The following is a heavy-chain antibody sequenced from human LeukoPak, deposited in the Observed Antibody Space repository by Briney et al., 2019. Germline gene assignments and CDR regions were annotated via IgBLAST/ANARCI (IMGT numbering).Heavy chain of an antibody. CDR2: ISGSGGST. CDR1: GFPFSSYA. J-gene: IGHJ4*02. CDR3: AKGPGYYYDSSGYYYFDY. D-gene: IGHD3-22*01. Sequence: GALLLSCAASGFPFSSYAMSWVRQAPGKGLEGVPAISGSGGSTYYADSVKGRFTISRDNSKNTLYLQMNSLRAEATAVYYCAKGPGYYYDSSGYYYFDYWGQGTLVTVSS. V-gene: IGHV3-23*01.